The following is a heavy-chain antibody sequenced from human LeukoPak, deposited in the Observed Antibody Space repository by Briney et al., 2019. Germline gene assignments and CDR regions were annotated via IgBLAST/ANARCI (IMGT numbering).Heavy chain of an antibody. Sequence: GGSLRLSCAASGFTFSSYEMNWVRQAPGKGLEWVSYISSGGSTTYYADSVRGRFTISRDNAKNSLYLQMNSLRAEDTAIYYCSRQLRGYYCMDVWGKGTTVTISS. J-gene: IGHJ6*03. CDR2: ISSGGSTT. V-gene: IGHV3-48*03. CDR1: GFTFSSYE. CDR3: SRQLRGYYCMDV. D-gene: IGHD3-10*01.